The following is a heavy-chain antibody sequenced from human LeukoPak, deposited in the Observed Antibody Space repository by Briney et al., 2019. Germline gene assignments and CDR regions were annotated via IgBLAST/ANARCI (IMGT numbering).Heavy chain of an antibody. Sequence: GRSLRLSCAASGFTFSSYGMHWVRQAPGKGLEWVAVISYDGSNKYYADSVKGRFTISRDNSKNTLYLQMNSLRAEDTAVYYCAKSVVRGDGYYYGMDVWGQGTTVTVPS. V-gene: IGHV3-30*18. CDR1: GFTFSSYG. J-gene: IGHJ6*02. CDR2: ISYDGSNK. D-gene: IGHD2-21*01. CDR3: AKSVVRGDGYYYGMDV.